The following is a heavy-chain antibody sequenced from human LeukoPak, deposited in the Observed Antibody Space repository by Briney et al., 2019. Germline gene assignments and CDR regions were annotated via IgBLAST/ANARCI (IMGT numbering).Heavy chain of an antibody. Sequence: GGSLRLSCAASGFTFSIYWMSWVRQAPGKGLEWVANIKQDGSEKYYVDSVKGRFTISRDNAKNSLYLQMNSLRAKDTALYYCARSSRITMVRDRRRGFDPWGQGTLVTVSS. CDR2: IKQDGSEK. CDR3: ARSSRITMVRDRRRGFDP. CDR1: GFTFSIYW. D-gene: IGHD3-10*01. J-gene: IGHJ5*02. V-gene: IGHV3-7*01.